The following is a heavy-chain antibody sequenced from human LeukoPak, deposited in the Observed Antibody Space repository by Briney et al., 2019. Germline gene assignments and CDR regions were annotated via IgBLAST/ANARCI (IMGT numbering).Heavy chain of an antibody. CDR3: ARVRGDYVNLVDP. D-gene: IGHD4-17*01. Sequence: SETLSLTCTVSGGSVSSGSYYWSWIRQPPGKGLEWIGYTHYSGNTYYNPSLKSRVTISLDTSKKQFSLWLRSVTAADTAVYYCARVRGDYVNLVDPWGQGTLVIVSS. CDR1: GGSVSSGSYY. J-gene: IGHJ5*02. V-gene: IGHV4-61*01. CDR2: THYSGNT.